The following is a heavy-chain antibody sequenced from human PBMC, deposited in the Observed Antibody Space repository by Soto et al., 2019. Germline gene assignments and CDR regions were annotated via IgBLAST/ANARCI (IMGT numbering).Heavy chain of an antibody. CDR1: GFTFSSYG. J-gene: IGHJ6*03. Sequence: GGSLRLSCAASGFTFSSYGMHWVRQAPGKGLEWVAVISYDGSNKYYADSVKGRFTISRDNSKNTLYLQMNSLRAEDTAVYYCAKWEIDYYYYMDVWGKGTTVTVSS. CDR2: ISYDGSNK. CDR3: AKWEIDYYYYMDV. D-gene: IGHD1-26*01. V-gene: IGHV3-30*18.